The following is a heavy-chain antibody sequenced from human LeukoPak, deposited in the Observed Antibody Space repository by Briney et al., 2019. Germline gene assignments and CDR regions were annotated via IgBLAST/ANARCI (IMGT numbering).Heavy chain of an antibody. CDR2: ISGSGGST. V-gene: IGHV3-23*01. Sequence: GGSLRLSCAASGFTFSSYGMSWVRQAPGKGLEWVSAISGSGGSTYYADSVKGRFTISRDNSKNTLYLQMNSLRAEDTAVYYCARGQAPSTRYYYYYMDVWGKGTTVTVSS. CDR1: GFTFSSYG. D-gene: IGHD2-2*01. CDR3: ARGQAPSTRYYYYYMDV. J-gene: IGHJ6*03.